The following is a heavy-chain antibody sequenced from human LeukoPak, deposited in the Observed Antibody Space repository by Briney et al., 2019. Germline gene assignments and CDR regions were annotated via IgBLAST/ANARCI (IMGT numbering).Heavy chain of an antibody. CDR3: ASLSSGWD. J-gene: IGHJ4*02. CDR2: ISSSSSYI. V-gene: IGHV3-21*01. CDR1: GFTFSSYS. D-gene: IGHD6-19*01. Sequence: PGGSLRLSCAASGFTFSSYSMNWVRQAPGKGLEWVSSISSSSSYIYYADSVKGRFTISRDNSKNTLYLQMNSLRPEDTAVYYCASLSSGWDWGQGTLVTVSS.